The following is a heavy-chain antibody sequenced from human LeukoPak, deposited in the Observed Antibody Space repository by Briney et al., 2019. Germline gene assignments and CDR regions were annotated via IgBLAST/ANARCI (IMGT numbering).Heavy chain of an antibody. D-gene: IGHD2-15*01. CDR2: TSSTGNTM. Sequence: GGSLRLSCAASGFTFRSYEMNWVRQAPGKGLEWVSYTSSTGNTMYYADSVKGRFTISRDNSKNTLYLQMNSLRAEDTAVYYCARPGYCSGGSCHGSAFDIWGQGTMVTVSS. V-gene: IGHV3-48*03. J-gene: IGHJ3*02. CDR3: ARPGYCSGGSCHGSAFDI. CDR1: GFTFRSYE.